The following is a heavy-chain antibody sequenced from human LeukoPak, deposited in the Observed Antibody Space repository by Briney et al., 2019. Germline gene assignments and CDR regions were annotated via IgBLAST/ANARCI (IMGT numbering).Heavy chain of an antibody. J-gene: IGHJ4*02. D-gene: IGHD3-16*02. CDR3: ARXXXFGYDYXWGSYRPGYYFDY. CDR2: ISSSSSYI. CDR1: GFTFSSYS. V-gene: IGHV3-21*01. Sequence: GGSLRLSCAASGFTFSSYSMNWVRQAPGKGLEWVSSISSSSSYIYYADSVKGRFTISRDNAKNSLYLQMNSLRAEDTAVYYCARXXXFGYDYXWGSYRPGYYFDYWGQGTLVTVSS.